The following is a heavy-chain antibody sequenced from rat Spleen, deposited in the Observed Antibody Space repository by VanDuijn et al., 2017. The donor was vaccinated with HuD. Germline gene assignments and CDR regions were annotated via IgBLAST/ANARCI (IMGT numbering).Heavy chain of an antibody. J-gene: IGHJ2*01. D-gene: IGHD1-4*01. V-gene: IGHV5-7*01. CDR1: GFTFSTFP. Sequence: EVQLVESGGGLVQPGRSLKLSCAASGFTFSTFPMAWVRQAPRKGLEWVATISYDGSNTYYRDSVKGRFTISRDNTKSTLSLQVDSLRSEDTATYYCARVAGIPFHYFDYWGRGVMVTVSS. CDR3: ARVAGIPFHYFDY. CDR2: ISYDGSNT.